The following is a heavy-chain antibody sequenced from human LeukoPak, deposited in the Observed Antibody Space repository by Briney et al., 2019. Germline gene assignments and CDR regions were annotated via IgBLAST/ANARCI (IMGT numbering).Heavy chain of an antibody. V-gene: IGHV1-2*04. CDR1: GYTFTGYY. D-gene: IGHD6-13*01. Sequence: ASVKVSCKASGYTFTGYYMHWVRQAPGQGLEWMGWINPNSGGTNYAQKFQGWVTMTRDTSISTAYMELSRLRSDDTAVYYCARGLSGYSSSWYGGVYLSGYYGMDVWGQGTTVTVSS. J-gene: IGHJ6*02. CDR2: INPNSGGT. CDR3: ARGLSGYSSSWYGGVYLSGYYGMDV.